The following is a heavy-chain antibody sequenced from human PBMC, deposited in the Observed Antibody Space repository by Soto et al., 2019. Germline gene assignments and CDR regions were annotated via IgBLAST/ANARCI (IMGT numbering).Heavy chain of an antibody. V-gene: IGHV4-61*01. J-gene: IGHJ5*02. CDR3: ARDAHNWNYVSWFDP. Sequence: SEPLSLTCTVSGGSVSSGSYYWSWIRQPPGKGLEWIGYIYYSGSTNYNPSLKSRVTISVDTSKNQFSLKLSSVTAADTAVYYCARDAHNWNYVSWFDPWGQGTLVTVSS. D-gene: IGHD1-7*01. CDR1: GGSVSSGSYY. CDR2: IYYSGST.